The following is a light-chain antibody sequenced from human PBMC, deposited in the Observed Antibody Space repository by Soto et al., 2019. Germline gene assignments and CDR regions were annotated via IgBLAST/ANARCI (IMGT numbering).Light chain of an antibody. J-gene: IGKJ5*01. CDR2: YAS. CDR1: QSVSNN. V-gene: IGKV3-15*01. Sequence: EIMMTQSPATLSVSPGERATLSCRASQSVSNNLAWYQQKPGQVPRLLIYYASTRATGIPARFSGSGSGTEFTLTISSRQSEDFALYYCQQYNNWPPITFGQGTRLEIK. CDR3: QQYNNWPPIT.